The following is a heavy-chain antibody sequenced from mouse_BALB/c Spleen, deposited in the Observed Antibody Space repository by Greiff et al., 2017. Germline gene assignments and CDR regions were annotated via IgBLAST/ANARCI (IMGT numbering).Heavy chain of an antibody. Sequence: EVKVVESGGGLVQPGGSRKLSCAASGFTFSSFGMHWVRQAPEKGLEWVAYISSGSSTIYYADTVKGRFTISRDNPKNTLFLQMTSLRSEDTAMYYCARYDGTGFAYWGQGTLVTVSA. V-gene: IGHV5-17*02. CDR1: GFTFSSFG. D-gene: IGHD2-3*01. CDR3: ARYDGTGFAY. CDR2: ISSGSSTI. J-gene: IGHJ3*01.